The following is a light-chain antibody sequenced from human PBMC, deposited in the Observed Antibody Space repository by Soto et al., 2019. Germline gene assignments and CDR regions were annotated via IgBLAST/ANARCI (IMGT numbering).Light chain of an antibody. V-gene: IGKV1-33*01. Sequence: DIQMTQSPSSLSASVGDRVTITCRASQDISNYLNWYQQRPGKAPKLLIYDASNLERGVPSRFSRTRYGTHFTFAITSLQPEDVATYYCQQSDSLPITFGQGTRLEI. CDR1: QDISNY. J-gene: IGKJ5*01. CDR3: QQSDSLPIT. CDR2: DAS.